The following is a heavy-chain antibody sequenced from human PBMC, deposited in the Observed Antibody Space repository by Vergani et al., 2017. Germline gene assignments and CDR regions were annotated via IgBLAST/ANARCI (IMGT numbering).Heavy chain of an antibody. J-gene: IGHJ6*03. D-gene: IGHD2-15*01. CDR3: ARGYCSGCSCYSLDYYMDV. V-gene: IGHV1-69*01. Sequence: QVQLVQSGAEVKKPGSSVKVSCKASGGTFSSYAISWVRQAPGQGLEWMGGIIPIFGTANYAQKFQGRVTITADESTSTAYMELSSLRSEDTAVYYCARGYCSGCSCYSLDYYMDVWGKGTTVTVSS. CDR1: GGTFSSYA. CDR2: IIPIFGTA.